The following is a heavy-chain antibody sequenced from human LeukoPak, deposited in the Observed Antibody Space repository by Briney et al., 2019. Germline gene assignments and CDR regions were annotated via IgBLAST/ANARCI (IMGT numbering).Heavy chain of an antibody. V-gene: IGHV3-9*01. CDR2: ISWNSGSI. J-gene: IGHJ3*02. D-gene: IGHD3-22*01. Sequence: GRSLRLSCAASGFTFDDYAMHWVRQAPGKGLEWVSGISWNSGSIGYADSVKGRFTISRDNSKNTLYLQMNSLRAEDTAVYYCAKNRDSSSYFVLVHAFDIWGQGTMVTVSS. CDR1: GFTFDDYA. CDR3: AKNRDSSSYFVLVHAFDI.